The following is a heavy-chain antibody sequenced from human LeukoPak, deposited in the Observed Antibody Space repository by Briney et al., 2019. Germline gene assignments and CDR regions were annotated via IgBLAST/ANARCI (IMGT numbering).Heavy chain of an antibody. J-gene: IGHJ4*02. D-gene: IGHD6-13*01. Sequence: SETLSLTCTVSGGSISSSSWYWGWIRQPPGKGLEWIGSIYYSGSTYYNPSLKSRVTISVDTSKNQFSLKLSSVTAADTAVYYCARATLYSSTYYFDYWGQGTLVTVSS. CDR3: ARATLYSSTYYFDY. CDR1: GGSISSSSWY. V-gene: IGHV4-39*07. CDR2: IYYSGST.